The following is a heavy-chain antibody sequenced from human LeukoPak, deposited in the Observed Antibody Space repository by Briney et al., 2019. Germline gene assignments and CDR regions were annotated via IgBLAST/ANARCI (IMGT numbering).Heavy chain of an antibody. J-gene: IGHJ5*02. Sequence: GGSLRLSCAASGFTFSSYEMNWVRQAPGKGLEWVSYISSSGRTMYYADSVKGRFTISRENAKNSLYLQMNSLRAEDTAVYYCARDSGYSYGAFDPWGQGTLVTVSS. CDR2: ISSSGRTM. V-gene: IGHV3-48*03. CDR3: ARDSGYSYGAFDP. D-gene: IGHD5-18*01. CDR1: GFTFSSYE.